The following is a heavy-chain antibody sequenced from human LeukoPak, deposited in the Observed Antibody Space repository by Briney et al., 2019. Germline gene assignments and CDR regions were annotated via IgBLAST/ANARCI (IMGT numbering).Heavy chain of an antibody. D-gene: IGHD3-22*01. Sequence: TWGSLRLSCAASGFTFSSSAMSCVRQAPGKGLESLSSITNSVAATSYADSVKGRFTISRDNSDNTLYLQMNSLRAEDTAVYSCAKDRPNYYGSNGHYYKLNGDCWGQGTLVTVSS. CDR3: AKDRPNYYGSNGHYYKLNGDC. V-gene: IGHV3-23*01. CDR2: ITNSVAAT. J-gene: IGHJ4*02. CDR1: GFTFSSSA.